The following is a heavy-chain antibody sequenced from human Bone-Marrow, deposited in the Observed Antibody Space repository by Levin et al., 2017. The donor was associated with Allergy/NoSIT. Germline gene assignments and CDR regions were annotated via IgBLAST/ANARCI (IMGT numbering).Heavy chain of an antibody. CDR2: ISSSGSTI. J-gene: IGHJ6*02. V-gene: IGHV3-11*01. Sequence: SCAASGFTFSDYYMSWIRQAPGKGLEWVSYISSSGSTIYYADSVKGRFTISRDNAKNSLYLQMNSLRAEDTAVYYCARSLLGYCSGGSCYQLYYYYYYGMDVWGQGTTVTVSS. D-gene: IGHD2-15*01. CDR1: GFTFSDYY. CDR3: ARSLLGYCSGGSCYQLYYYYYYGMDV.